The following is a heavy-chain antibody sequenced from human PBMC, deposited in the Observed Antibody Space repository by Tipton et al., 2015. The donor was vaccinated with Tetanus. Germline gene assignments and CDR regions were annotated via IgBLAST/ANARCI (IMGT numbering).Heavy chain of an antibody. D-gene: IGHD3-22*01. CDR2: IYYRGST. CDR3: ARNFDSSGYFDY. CDR1: GGSISTTSYY. V-gene: IGHV4-39*01. Sequence: TLSLTCTVSGGSISTTSYYWGWICQPPGKGLEWIGNIYYRGSTYYNSSLKSRVTISVDTSKNQFSLQLSSVTAADTALYYCARNFDSSGYFDYWGPGTLVTVSS. J-gene: IGHJ4*02.